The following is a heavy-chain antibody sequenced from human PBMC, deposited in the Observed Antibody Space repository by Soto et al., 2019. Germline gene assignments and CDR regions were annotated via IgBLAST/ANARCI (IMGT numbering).Heavy chain of an antibody. CDR1: GFTFSSYG. CDR2: ISYDGSNK. D-gene: IGHD2-2*01. V-gene: IGHV3-30*18. CDR3: AKDDIVVVPAANPYYYGMDV. J-gene: IGHJ6*02. Sequence: QVQLVESGGGVVQPGRSLRLSCAASGFTFSSYGMHWVRQAPGKGLEWVAVISYDGSNKYYADSVKGRFTISRDNSKNTLYLQMNSLRAEDTAVYYCAKDDIVVVPAANPYYYGMDVWGQGTTVTVSS.